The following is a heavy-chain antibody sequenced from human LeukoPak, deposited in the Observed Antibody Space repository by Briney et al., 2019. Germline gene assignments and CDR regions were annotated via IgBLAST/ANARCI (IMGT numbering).Heavy chain of an antibody. CDR1: GFTFSSYS. J-gene: IGHJ6*04. CDR2: ITRSNYI. CDR3: ARGRISLSD. V-gene: IGHV3-21*01. D-gene: IGHD2-15*01. Sequence: GGSLRLSCAASGFTFSSYSMNWVRQAPGKGLEWVSSITRSNYIYYADSVKGRFTISRDNAKNSLYLQMNSLRAEDTAVYYCARGRISLSDWGKGTTVTVSS.